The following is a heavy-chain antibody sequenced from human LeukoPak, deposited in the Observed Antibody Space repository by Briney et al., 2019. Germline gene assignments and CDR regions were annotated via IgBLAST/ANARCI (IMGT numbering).Heavy chain of an antibody. J-gene: IGHJ4*02. D-gene: IGHD1-14*01. CDR3: VRGKKPGWDMSYFDY. Sequence: PGGSLRLSCAASRFNFNSFVMGWVRQPPGKGLEWVSSISTSSGYIFYADSLKGRVTISRDNAKNSLYLQMNSLRAEDTAVYYCVRGKKPGWDMSYFDYWGQGILVTVSS. CDR1: RFNFNSFV. CDR2: ISTSSGYI. V-gene: IGHV3-21*06.